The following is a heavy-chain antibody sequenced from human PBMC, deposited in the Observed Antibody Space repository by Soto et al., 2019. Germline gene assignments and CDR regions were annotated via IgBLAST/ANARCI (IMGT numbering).Heavy chain of an antibody. CDR2: IYYSGST. J-gene: IGHJ4*02. Sequence: QLQLQESGPGLVKPSETLSLTCTVSGGSISSSSYYWGWIRQPPGKGLEWIGSIYYSGSTYYNPSLKSRVTISVDTSKNQFSLKLSSVTAADTAVYYCARRGGRIQLWYDYWGQGTLVTVSS. V-gene: IGHV4-39*01. CDR1: GGSISSSSYY. CDR3: ARRGGRIQLWYDY. D-gene: IGHD5-18*01.